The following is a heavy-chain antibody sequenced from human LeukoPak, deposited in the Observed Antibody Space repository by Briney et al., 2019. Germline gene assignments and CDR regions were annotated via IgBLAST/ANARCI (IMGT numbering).Heavy chain of an antibody. D-gene: IGHD1-14*01. J-gene: IGHJ5*02. CDR1: GYTFTSYA. CDR2: INTNTGNP. V-gene: IGHV7-4-1*02. CDR3: ARDRGLLGTNRNWFDP. Sequence: ASVKVSCKASGYTFTSYAMNWVRQAPGQGLERMGWINTNTGNPTYAQGFTGRFVFSLDTSVSTAYLQISSLKAEDTAVYYCARDRGLLGTNRNWFDPWGQGTLVTVSS.